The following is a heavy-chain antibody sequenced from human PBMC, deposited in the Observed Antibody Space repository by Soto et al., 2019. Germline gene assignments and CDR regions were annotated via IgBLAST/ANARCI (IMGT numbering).Heavy chain of an antibody. V-gene: IGHV4-30-4*01. Sequence: LALTCTVSGGSISSGDYYWSWIRQPPGKGLEWIGYIYYSGSTYYNPSLKSRVTISVDTSKNQFSLKLSSVAAADTAVYYCARIGSSGYFFDYWGQGTLVTVSS. D-gene: IGHD3-22*01. CDR1: GGSISSGDYY. CDR2: IYYSGST. J-gene: IGHJ4*02. CDR3: ARIGSSGYFFDY.